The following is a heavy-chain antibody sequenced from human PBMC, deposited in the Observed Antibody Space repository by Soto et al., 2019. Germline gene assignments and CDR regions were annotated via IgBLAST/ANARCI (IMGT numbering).Heavy chain of an antibody. V-gene: IGHV3-23*01. Sequence: EVQLLESGGGLVQPGGSLRLSCAASGFTFSSYAMSWVRQAPGKGLEWVSAISGSGGSTYYADSVKGRFTISRDNSKNTLYLQLNSLRAEDTAVYYCAKQPYSSSWYSLDYWGQGTLVTVSS. D-gene: IGHD6-13*01. J-gene: IGHJ4*02. CDR3: AKQPYSSSWYSLDY. CDR2: ISGSGGST. CDR1: GFTFSSYA.